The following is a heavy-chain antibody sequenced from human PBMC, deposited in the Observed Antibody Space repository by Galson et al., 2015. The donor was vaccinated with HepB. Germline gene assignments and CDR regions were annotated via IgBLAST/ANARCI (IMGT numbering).Heavy chain of an antibody. CDR1: GFTFSSNW. J-gene: IGHJ6*02. CDR2: IVSDGTGT. CDR3: ARGRYYGLDV. Sequence: LRLSCAASGFTFSSNWMHWVRQDPGKGLVWVARIVSDGTGTNYADFAKGRFTVSRDNAKNTLHLEMNSLRSEDTAVYYCARGRYYGLDVWGQGTTVTVSS. V-gene: IGHV3-74*01.